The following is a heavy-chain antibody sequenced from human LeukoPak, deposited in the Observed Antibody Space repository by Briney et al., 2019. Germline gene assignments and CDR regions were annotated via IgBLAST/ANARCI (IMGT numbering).Heavy chain of an antibody. CDR2: LYHSGTT. J-gene: IGHJ2*01. CDR1: GYSIAHGFF. V-gene: IGHV4-38-2*02. Sequence: TSETLSLTCTVSGYSIAHGFFWAWIRQPPGGGLGWIGSLYHSGTTYYNTSLKSRISTSVDTSKNQFSLKLRLVTAADTAVYYCARVEVPRDINDWYFDLWGRGTLATVSS. D-gene: IGHD2-15*01. CDR3: ARVEVPRDINDWYFDL.